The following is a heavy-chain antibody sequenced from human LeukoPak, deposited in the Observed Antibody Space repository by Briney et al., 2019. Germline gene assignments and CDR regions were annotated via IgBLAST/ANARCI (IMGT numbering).Heavy chain of an antibody. Sequence: GASVKVSCKASGYTFTSYGISWVRPAPGPGPEWMGWISAYNANTNYAQKLQGRVTMTTDTSTSTGYMELRSLRADDTAVYYCARDGIAVAGKGVFDYWGQGTLVTVSS. V-gene: IGHV1-18*01. CDR2: ISAYNANT. CDR3: ARDGIAVAGKGVFDY. D-gene: IGHD6-19*01. CDR1: GYTFTSYG. J-gene: IGHJ4*02.